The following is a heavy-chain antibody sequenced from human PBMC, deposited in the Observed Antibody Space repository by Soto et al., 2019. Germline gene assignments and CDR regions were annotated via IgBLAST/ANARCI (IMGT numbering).Heavy chain of an antibody. CDR1: GYTFTSYA. D-gene: IGHD4-17*01. Sequence: ASVKVSCKASGYTFTSYAMHWVRQAPGQRLEWMGWINAGNGNTKYSQKFQGRVTITRDTSASTAYMELSSLRSEDTAVYYCARDPMKFYGGNSASRFLWYGMDVWGQGTTVTVSS. CDR3: ARDPMKFYGGNSASRFLWYGMDV. V-gene: IGHV1-3*01. J-gene: IGHJ6*02. CDR2: INAGNGNT.